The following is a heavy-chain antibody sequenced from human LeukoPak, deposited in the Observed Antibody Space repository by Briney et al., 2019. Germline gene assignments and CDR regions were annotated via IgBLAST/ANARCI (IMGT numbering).Heavy chain of an antibody. J-gene: IGHJ5*02. CDR3: ARDRSGSYPNWFDP. D-gene: IGHD3-10*01. CDR1: GFTVSSTY. CDR2: ITGNGANT. V-gene: IGHV3-23*01. Sequence: TGGSLRLSCAASGFTVSSTYMSWVRQAPGKGLEWVSAITGNGANTFYADSVKGRFTISRDNSKNTMYLQMNSLRAEDTALYYCARDRSGSYPNWFDPWGQGTLVTVSS.